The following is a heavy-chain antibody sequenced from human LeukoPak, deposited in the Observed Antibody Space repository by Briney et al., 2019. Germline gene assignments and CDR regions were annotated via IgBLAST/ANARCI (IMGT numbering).Heavy chain of an antibody. J-gene: IGHJ4*02. CDR2: TYYRSKWYN. CDR1: GDSVSSNSAA. Sequence: SQTLSLTCAISGDSVSSNSAAWNWIRQSPSRGLEWLGRTYYRSKWYNDYAVSVKSRITINPDTSKNQFSLQLNSVTPEDTAVYYCARGYHKYSSGWYYFDYWGQGTLVTVSS. CDR3: ARGYHKYSSGWYYFDY. V-gene: IGHV6-1*01. D-gene: IGHD6-19*01.